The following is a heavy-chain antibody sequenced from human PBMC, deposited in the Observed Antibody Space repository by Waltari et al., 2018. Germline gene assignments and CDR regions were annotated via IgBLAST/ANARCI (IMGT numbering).Heavy chain of an antibody. J-gene: IGHJ6*02. CDR3: TSWMGRGIAAAGTYPTYYYEMDV. CDR1: GGPFSSYA. V-gene: IGHV1-69*05. D-gene: IGHD6-13*01. Sequence: QVQLVQSGAEVKKPGSSVKFSCKASGGPFSSYAISWVRQAPGQGLEWMGGSVPIVGTANDAQKVAGGVTITTDETTRAAYMELSSLGSEETVVYYCTSWMGRGIAAAGTYPTYYYEMDVWGQGTTVTVAS. CDR2: SVPIVGTA.